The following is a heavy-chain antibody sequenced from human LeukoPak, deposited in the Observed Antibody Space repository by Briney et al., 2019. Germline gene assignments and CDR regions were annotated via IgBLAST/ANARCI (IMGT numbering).Heavy chain of an antibody. Sequence: SETLSLTCTVSGGSISSYYWSWIRQPPGKGLEWIGYIYYGGSTNYNPSLKSRVTISVDTSKNQFSLKLSSVTAADTAVYYCARGKQQLAYYMDVWGKGTTVTVSS. CDR2: IYYGGST. CDR3: ARGKQQLAYYMDV. CDR1: GGSISSYY. J-gene: IGHJ6*03. D-gene: IGHD6-13*01. V-gene: IGHV4-59*01.